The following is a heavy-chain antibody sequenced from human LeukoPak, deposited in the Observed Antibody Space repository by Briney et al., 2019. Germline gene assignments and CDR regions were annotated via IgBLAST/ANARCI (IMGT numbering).Heavy chain of an antibody. CDR3: ARDSALAQAVMFDY. CDR1: GDSISYFY. CDR2: MSSSGNN. J-gene: IGHJ4*02. V-gene: IGHV4-4*07. Sequence: SETLSLTCSVSGDSISYFYWSWIRQAAGKGLEWIGRMSSSGNNDYNASLKSRVTMSVDTSKNQLSLKVISVTAADTAVYYCARDSALAQAVMFDYWGQGTLVTVSS. D-gene: IGHD6-19*01.